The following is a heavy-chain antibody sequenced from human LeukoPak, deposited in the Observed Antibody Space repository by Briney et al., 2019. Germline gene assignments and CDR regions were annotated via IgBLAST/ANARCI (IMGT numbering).Heavy chain of an antibody. D-gene: IGHD2-21*02. CDR2: IYYSGST. J-gene: IGHJ3*02. CDR3: ASPMTSDAFDI. Sequence: WIRQPPGKGLEWIGSIYYSGSTYYNPSLKSRVTISVDTSKNQFSLKLSSVTAADTAVYYCASPMTSDAFDIWGQGTMVTVSS. V-gene: IGHV4-39*01.